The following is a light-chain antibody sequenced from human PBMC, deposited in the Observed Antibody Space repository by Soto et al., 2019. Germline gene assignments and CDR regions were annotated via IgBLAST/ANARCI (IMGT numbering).Light chain of an antibody. CDR1: QSVSSN. J-gene: IGKJ2*01. Sequence: EIVMTQSPATLSVSPGERATLSSRASQSVSSNLAWYQQKPGQAPRLLIYGASTRATGIPARFSGSGSGRAFTLTISSLQSEDFAVYYCQQYNNWPPYTFGQGTKLEI. CDR3: QQYNNWPPYT. V-gene: IGKV3D-15*01. CDR2: GAS.